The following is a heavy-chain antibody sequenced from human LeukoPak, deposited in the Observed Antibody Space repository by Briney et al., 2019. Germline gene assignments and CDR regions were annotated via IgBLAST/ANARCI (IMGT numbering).Heavy chain of an antibody. CDR2: ISSSSSYI. CDR3: ARGSDYGDYQWIGDWFDP. V-gene: IGHV3-21*01. Sequence: GGSLRLSCAASGFTFSSYSMNWVRRAPGKGLEWVSSISSSSSYIYYADSVKGRFTISRDNAKNSLYLQMNSLRAEDTAVYYCARGSDYGDYQWIGDWFDPWGQGTLVTVSS. CDR1: GFTFSSYS. D-gene: IGHD4-17*01. J-gene: IGHJ5*02.